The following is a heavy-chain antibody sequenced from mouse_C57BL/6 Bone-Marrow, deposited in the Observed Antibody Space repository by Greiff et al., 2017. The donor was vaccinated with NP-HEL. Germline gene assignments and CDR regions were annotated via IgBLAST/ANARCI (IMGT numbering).Heavy chain of an antibody. CDR3: TPYSNFYWYFDV. CDR1: GFNIKDYY. D-gene: IGHD2-5*01. V-gene: IGHV14-1*01. J-gene: IGHJ1*03. Sequence: VHVKQSGAELVRPGASVKLSCTASGFNIKDYYMHWVKQRPEQGLEWIGRIDPEDGDTEYAPKFQGKATMTADTSSNTAYLQLSSLTSEDTAVYYCTPYSNFYWYFDVWGTGTTVTVSS. CDR2: IDPEDGDT.